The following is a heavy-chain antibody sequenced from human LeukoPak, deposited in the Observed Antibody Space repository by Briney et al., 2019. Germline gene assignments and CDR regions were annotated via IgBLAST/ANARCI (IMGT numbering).Heavy chain of an antibody. D-gene: IGHD6-6*01. J-gene: IGHJ5*02. CDR3: ARGKIAARRGSWFDP. CDR1: GYTFTSYG. CDR2: ISAYNGNT. V-gene: IGHV1-18*01. Sequence: GASVKVSCKASGYTFTSYGISWVRQAPGQGLEWMGWISAYNGNTNYAQKLQGRVTMTTDTSTSTAYMELRSLRSDDTAVYYCARGKIAARRGSWFDPWGQGTLVTVSS.